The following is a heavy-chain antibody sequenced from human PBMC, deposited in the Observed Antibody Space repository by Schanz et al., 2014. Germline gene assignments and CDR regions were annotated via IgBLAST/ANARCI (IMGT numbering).Heavy chain of an antibody. V-gene: IGHV1-46*01. CDR1: GYPFTNYY. J-gene: IGHJ4*02. CDR2: VNPGGGST. D-gene: IGHD2-15*01. CDR3: ARGSLARYGARLMAANDY. Sequence: QVHLEQSGPEVKKPGASVKLSCRASGYPFTNYYIHWVRQAPGQGLEWMGSVNPGGGSTSVAQRFQTRVTLTRDTSTGTAYLGLTRLRFEDTAVYYCARGSLARYGARLMAANDYWGQGTLLTVSS.